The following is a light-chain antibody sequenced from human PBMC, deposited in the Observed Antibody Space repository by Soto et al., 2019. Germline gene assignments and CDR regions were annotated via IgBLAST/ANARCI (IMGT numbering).Light chain of an antibody. CDR3: QQYYSYRT. V-gene: IGKV1-5*03. Sequence: DIQMTQSPSTLPASVGDRVTITCRVSQSISSWLAWYQQKPGKAPKLLIYQASSVERGVPSRFTGSGSGTESTLTISSLQPDDFATYYCQQYYSYRTFGQGTKVEIK. J-gene: IGKJ1*01. CDR2: QAS. CDR1: QSISSW.